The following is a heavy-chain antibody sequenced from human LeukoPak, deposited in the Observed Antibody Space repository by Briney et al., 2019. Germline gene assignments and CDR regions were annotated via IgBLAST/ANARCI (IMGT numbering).Heavy chain of an antibody. Sequence: PSETLSLTCTVSGGSISSSSYYWSWIRQPPGKGLEWIGYVYSSGNTNYNPSLKSQVTISLDTSKNQFSLKLSSVTAADTAVYYCARGGTVTNFGFWGQGTLVTVSS. D-gene: IGHD4-17*01. CDR3: ARGGTVTNFGF. CDR1: GGSISSSSYY. V-gene: IGHV4-61*01. CDR2: VYSSGNT. J-gene: IGHJ4*02.